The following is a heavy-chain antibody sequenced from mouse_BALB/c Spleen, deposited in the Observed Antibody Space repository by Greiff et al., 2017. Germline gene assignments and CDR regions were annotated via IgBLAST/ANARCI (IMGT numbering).Heavy chain of an antibody. CDR2: ISDGGSYT. D-gene: IGHD1-2*01. J-gene: IGHJ4*01. CDR1: GFTFSDYY. Sequence: EVKLMESGGGLVKPGGSLKLSCAASGFTFSDYYMYWVRQTPEKRLEWVATISDGGSYTYYPDSVKGRFTISRDNAKNNLYLQMSSLKSEDTAMYYCARDGSFDDTTAPYYAMDYWGQGTSVTVSS. V-gene: IGHV5-4*02. CDR3: ARDGSFDDTTAPYYAMDY.